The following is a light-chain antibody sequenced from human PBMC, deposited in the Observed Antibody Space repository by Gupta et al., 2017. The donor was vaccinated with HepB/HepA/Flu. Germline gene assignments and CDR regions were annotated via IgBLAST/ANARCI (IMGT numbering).Light chain of an antibody. J-gene: IGKJ4*01. CDR3: QQTNTLPLT. V-gene: IGKV1D-12*01. CDR1: QGISGW. Sequence: DIQMTQSPSSVSASVGDRVTITCRASQGISGWLAWYQQKPGKAPNLLIFPSSRLQSGVPSRFSGSGSGTDFTLTISSLQPEDFATYYCQQTNTLPLTFGGGTKVDIK. CDR2: PSS.